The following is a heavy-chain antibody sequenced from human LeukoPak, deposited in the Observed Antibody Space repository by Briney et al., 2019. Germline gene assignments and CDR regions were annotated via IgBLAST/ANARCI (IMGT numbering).Heavy chain of an antibody. Sequence: SVNVSCKASGDTFSNSARNWVRQAPGQGLEWTGRIIPLFGTTNYAPTFQGRVTITADTTTSTAYLDLNSLTSGDTATYYCARDGAFVYHYKGGLEPWGQGTLVTVSS. CDR1: GDTFSNSA. D-gene: IGHD5/OR15-5a*01. CDR3: ARDGAFVYHYKGGLEP. CDR2: IIPLFGTT. J-gene: IGHJ5*02. V-gene: IGHV1-69*06.